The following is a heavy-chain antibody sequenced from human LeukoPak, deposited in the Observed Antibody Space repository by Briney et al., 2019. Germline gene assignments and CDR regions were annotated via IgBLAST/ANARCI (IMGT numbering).Heavy chain of an antibody. CDR1: GYTFTSYY. D-gene: IGHD2-21*02. J-gene: IGHJ4*02. Sequence: ASVKVSCKASGYTFTSYYTHWVRQAPGEGLEWMGIINPTGGSTSYAQKFQGRVTMTRDTSTTTVYMELSSLRSEDTAVYYCARDHYHKIHSVMVTAPEYWGQGTLVIVSS. CDR2: INPTGGST. V-gene: IGHV1-46*01. CDR3: ARDHYHKIHSVMVTAPEY.